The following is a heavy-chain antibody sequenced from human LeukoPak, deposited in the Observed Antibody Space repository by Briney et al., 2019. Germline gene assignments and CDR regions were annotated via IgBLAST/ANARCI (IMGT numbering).Heavy chain of an antibody. J-gene: IGHJ6*03. CDR3: ASHRDGSDYYYYYMDV. CDR1: GGSISSYY. CDR2: IYYSGST. Sequence: SETLSLTCTVSGGSISSYYWSWIRQPPGKGLEWIGYIYYSGSTNYNPSLKSRVTISVDTSKNQFSLKLSSVTAADTAVYYCASHRDGSDYYYYYMDVWGKGTTVTVSS. V-gene: IGHV4-59*08. D-gene: IGHD5-24*01.